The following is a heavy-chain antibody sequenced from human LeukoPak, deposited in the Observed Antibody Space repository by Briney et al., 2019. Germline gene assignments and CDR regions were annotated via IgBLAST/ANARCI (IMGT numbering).Heavy chain of an antibody. CDR2: IYPGETA. Sequence: PSETLSLTCAVSDGSFSNYYWSWFRQSPGEGQEWIAEIYPGETAKYNPSLWSRVTISADTSKSQFSLRLSSVTAADTAVYYCAGYHQWFLNDRWGQGTLVTVSP. CDR3: AGYHQWFLNDR. J-gene: IGHJ5*02. CDR1: DGSFSNYY. D-gene: IGHD2-8*01. V-gene: IGHV4-34*01.